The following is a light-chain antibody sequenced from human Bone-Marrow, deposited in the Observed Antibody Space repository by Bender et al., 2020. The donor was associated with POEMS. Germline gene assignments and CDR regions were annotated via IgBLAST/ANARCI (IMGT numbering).Light chain of an antibody. Sequence: QSALTQPASVSGSPGQSITISCTGTSSDIGYYDYVSWYQQHPGKAPKLMIFDVSDRPSGISNRFSGSKSGNTASLTISGLQAEDEAHYYCSSYTSSSTLYVFGTGTKVTVL. CDR3: SSYTSSSTLYV. J-gene: IGLJ1*01. V-gene: IGLV2-14*03. CDR1: SSDIGYYDY. CDR2: DVS.